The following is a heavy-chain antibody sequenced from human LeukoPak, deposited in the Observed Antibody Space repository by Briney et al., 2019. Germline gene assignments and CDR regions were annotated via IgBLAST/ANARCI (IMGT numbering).Heavy chain of an antibody. D-gene: IGHD4-23*01. V-gene: IGHV4-4*07. CDR1: GGSISSSY. CDR2: LSPSGST. CDR3: ASLSDYGSNFFDY. Sequence: SETLSLTCTVSGGSISSSYWSWIRQPAGKGLEWIGRLSPSGSTDYNPSLKSRVTMSVDTSKNQFSLELRSVTAADTAVYYCASLSDYGSNFFDYWGQGTLVAVSS. J-gene: IGHJ4*02.